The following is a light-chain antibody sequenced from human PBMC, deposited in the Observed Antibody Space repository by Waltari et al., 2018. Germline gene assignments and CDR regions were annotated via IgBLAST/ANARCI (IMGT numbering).Light chain of an antibody. CDR3: SSYVGNNNLI. V-gene: IGLV2-8*01. CDR2: EVS. J-gene: IGLJ2*01. Sequence: QSALTQPPSASGSPGQPVTISCTGTSRDVGGYKSVSWYQQPPGKAPQLMIYEVSKRPSGVPDRFSCSKSGNTASLTVSGLQAEDEADYYCSSYVGNNNLIFGGGTKLTVL. CDR1: SRDVGGYKS.